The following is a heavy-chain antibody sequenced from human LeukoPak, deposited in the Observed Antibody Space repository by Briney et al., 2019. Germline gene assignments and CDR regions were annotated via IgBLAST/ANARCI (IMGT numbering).Heavy chain of an antibody. CDR1: GGSFSGYY. V-gene: IGHV4-34*01. CDR2: INHSGST. D-gene: IGHD5-24*01. Sequence: SETLSLTRAVYGGSFSGYYWSWIRQPPGKGLEWIGEINHSGSTNYNPSLKSRVTISVDTSKNQFSLKLSSVTAADTAVYYCASPPVEMATIDAFDIWGQGTMVTVSS. J-gene: IGHJ3*02. CDR3: ASPPVEMATIDAFDI.